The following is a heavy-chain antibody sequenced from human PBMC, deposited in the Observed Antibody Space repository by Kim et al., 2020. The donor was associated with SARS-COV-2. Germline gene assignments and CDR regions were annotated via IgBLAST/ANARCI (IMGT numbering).Heavy chain of an antibody. CDR1: GGSFSGYY. D-gene: IGHD3-22*01. CDR2: INHSGST. Sequence: SETLSLTCAVYGGSFSGYYWSWIRQPPGKGLEWIGEINHSGSTNYNPSLKSRVTISVDTSKNQFSLKLSSVTAADTAVYYCARGAHLLHYYDSRRYYFDYWGQGTLVTVSS. CDR3: ARGAHLLHYYDSRRYYFDY. V-gene: IGHV4-34*01. J-gene: IGHJ4*02.